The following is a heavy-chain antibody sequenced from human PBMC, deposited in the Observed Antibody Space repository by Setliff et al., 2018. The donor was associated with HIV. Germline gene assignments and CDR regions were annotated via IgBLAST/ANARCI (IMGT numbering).Heavy chain of an antibody. CDR2: IYSDGSST. Sequence: GSLRLSCAASGFTFSDYSMTWVRQAPGKGLEWVSVIYSDGSSTYYADSVKGRFTISRDNSKNTLYLQMNSLRAEDTAIYYCAKDYYDFVWGSSLAYWGQGTRVTVSS. D-gene: IGHD3-16*01. V-gene: IGHV3-23*03. J-gene: IGHJ4*02. CDR1: GFTFSDYS. CDR3: AKDYYDFVWGSSLAY.